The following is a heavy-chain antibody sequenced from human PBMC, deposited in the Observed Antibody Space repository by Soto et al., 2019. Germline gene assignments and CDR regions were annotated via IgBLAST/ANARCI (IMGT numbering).Heavy chain of an antibody. Sequence: ASVKVSCKASGYTFTSYGISWVRQAPGQGLEWMGRISAYNGNTNYAQKLQGRVTMTTDTSTSTAYMELRSLRSDYTAVYYCAREGSFYYYYYYMDVWGKGTTVTVSS. CDR1: GYTFTSYG. V-gene: IGHV1-18*01. CDR3: AREGSFYYYYYYMDV. J-gene: IGHJ6*03. D-gene: IGHD2-15*01. CDR2: ISAYNGNT.